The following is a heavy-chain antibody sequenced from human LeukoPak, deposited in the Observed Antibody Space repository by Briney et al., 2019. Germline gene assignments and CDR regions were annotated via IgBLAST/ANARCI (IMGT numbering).Heavy chain of an antibody. Sequence: ASVKVSCKASGYTFSSYGITWVRQAPGQGLEWMGWISAYGGNTNYAQKFQGRVTMTMDTSTSTAYMELRSLTSDDTAVYYCARGGSYYHFDYWGRGTLVTVSS. J-gene: IGHJ4*02. V-gene: IGHV1-18*01. CDR1: GYTFSSYG. D-gene: IGHD1-26*01. CDR2: ISAYGGNT. CDR3: ARGGSYYHFDY.